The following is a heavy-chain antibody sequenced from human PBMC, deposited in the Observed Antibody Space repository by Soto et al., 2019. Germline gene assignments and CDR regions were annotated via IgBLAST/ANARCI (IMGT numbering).Heavy chain of an antibody. V-gene: IGHV3-48*03. D-gene: IGHD3-22*01. CDR2: ISGSGSTI. J-gene: IGHJ4*02. CDR1: GFTFSSYE. CDR3: ARVKIGDYYDRSGYPL. Sequence: SLRLSCAASGFTFSSYEMNWVRQAPGKGLEWVSYISGSGSTIYYADSVKGRFTISRDNAKNLLYLQMNSLRAEDTAVYYCARVKIGDYYDRSGYPLWGQGTLVTVSS.